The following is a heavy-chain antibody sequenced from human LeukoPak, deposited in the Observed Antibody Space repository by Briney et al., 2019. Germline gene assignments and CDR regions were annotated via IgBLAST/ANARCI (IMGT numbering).Heavy chain of an antibody. CDR1: GGSFSGYY. J-gene: IGHJ2*01. CDR2: INHDGNP. D-gene: IGHD2-2*01. CDR3: ARGRGPAARSLSL. V-gene: IGHV4-34*01. Sequence: SETLSLTCAVYGGSFSGYYWGWIRHPPGKGLDWMGEINHDGNPYYNPSLKRRVTISVDTSKNQFSLKLISVTAADTAVYYCARGRGPAARSLSLWGRCTLVTVSS.